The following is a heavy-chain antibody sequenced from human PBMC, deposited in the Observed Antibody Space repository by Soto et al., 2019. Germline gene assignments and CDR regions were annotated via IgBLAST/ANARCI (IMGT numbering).Heavy chain of an antibody. CDR2: LSSKSAYI. Sequence: EVQLVESGGGLVKPGESLTLSCVASGFPFISHTMSWIRQAPGKGLEWVSSLSSKSAYIYYTESVRGRFNVSRDNAKNSLFLQMNSLRVEDTGVYYCARVGRYLSGSTGSQGGRGTLVIVSS. CDR1: GFPFISHT. V-gene: IGHV3-21*01. CDR3: ARVGRYLSGSTGSQ. J-gene: IGHJ4*02. D-gene: IGHD3-10*01.